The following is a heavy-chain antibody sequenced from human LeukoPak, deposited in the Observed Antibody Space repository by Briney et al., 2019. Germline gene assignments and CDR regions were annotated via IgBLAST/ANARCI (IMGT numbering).Heavy chain of an antibody. Sequence: ASVKVSCKASGYSFISYDISWVRHAPGQGLEWMGWTSVYNGYTNYAQKLQGRVTMTTDTSTSTAYMELRSLRSDDTAVYYCARSIQYDYWGQGTLVTVSS. D-gene: IGHD4-11*01. V-gene: IGHV1-18*01. CDR1: GYSFISYD. CDR2: TSVYNGYT. CDR3: ARSIQYDY. J-gene: IGHJ4*02.